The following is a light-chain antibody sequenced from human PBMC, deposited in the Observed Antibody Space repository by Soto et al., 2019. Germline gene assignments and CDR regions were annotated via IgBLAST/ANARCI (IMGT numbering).Light chain of an antibody. CDR3: TSPTPGSLYV. CDR1: STVVGNYNY. Sequence: SVLTQPASVSGSPGQPITISCTGTSTVVGNYNYVSWYQQYPGRVPKLLIYMVSNRPSGVSNRFSGSKSGNTASLTISGLQAEDEADYFCTSPTPGSLYVFGTGTKVTVL. CDR2: MVS. J-gene: IGLJ1*01. V-gene: IGLV2-14*01.